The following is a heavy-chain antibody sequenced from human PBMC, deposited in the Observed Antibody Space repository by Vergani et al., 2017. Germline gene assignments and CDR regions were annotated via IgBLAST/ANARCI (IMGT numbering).Heavy chain of an antibody. Sequence: QVQLQESGPGLVKPSQTLSLTCTVSGGSISSGDYYWSWIRQPPGKGLEWIGYIYYSGSTYYNPSLKSRVTISVDTSKNQFPLKLSSVTAADTAVYYCASHPYYYDSSGYELFDYWGQGTLVTVSS. CDR3: ASHPYYYDSSGYELFDY. D-gene: IGHD3-22*01. CDR2: IYYSGST. CDR1: GGSISSGDYY. J-gene: IGHJ4*02. V-gene: IGHV4-30-4*01.